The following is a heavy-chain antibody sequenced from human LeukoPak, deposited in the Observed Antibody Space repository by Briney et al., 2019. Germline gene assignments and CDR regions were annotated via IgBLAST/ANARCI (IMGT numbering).Heavy chain of an antibody. D-gene: IGHD3-10*01. J-gene: IGHJ6*02. CDR2: ISSSSSTI. CDR1: GFTFSSYS. CDR3: ARDPYYYGSGSYYDYYYGMDV. Sequence: GGSLRLSCAASGFTFSSYSMNWVRQAPGKGLEWVSYISSSSSTIYYADSVKGRFTIPRDNAKNSLYLQMNSLRAEDTAVYYCARDPYYYGSGSYYDYYYGMDVWGQGTTVTVSS. V-gene: IGHV3-48*01.